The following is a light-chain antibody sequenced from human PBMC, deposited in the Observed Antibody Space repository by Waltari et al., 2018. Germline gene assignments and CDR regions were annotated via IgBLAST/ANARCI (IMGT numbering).Light chain of an antibody. J-gene: IGKJ3*01. CDR3: QQYNSWPFT. Sequence: EKVMTQSPATLSVSPGERATRSCRASQSVSNHLAWYQQRPGQAPRLLIYAASSRAAGVPARFSGSGSGTEFTLTIDSLQSEDFAVYFCQQYNSWPFTFGPGTQVDIK. CDR2: AAS. V-gene: IGKV3-15*01. CDR1: QSVSNH.